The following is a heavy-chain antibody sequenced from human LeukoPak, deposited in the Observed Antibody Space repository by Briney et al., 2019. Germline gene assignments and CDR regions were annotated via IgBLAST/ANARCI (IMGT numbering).Heavy chain of an antibody. J-gene: IGHJ4*02. CDR1: GFTFSSYS. CDR2: ISSSSSYI. D-gene: IGHD3-10*01. V-gene: IGHV3-21*01. CDR3: ARVGYYGSGSYYNVFDY. Sequence: GGSLRFSCAASGFTFSSYSMNWVRQAPGKGLEWVSSISSSSSYIYYADSVKGRFTISRDNAKNSLYLQMNSLRAEDTAVYYCARVGYYGSGSYYNVFDYWGQGTLVTVSS.